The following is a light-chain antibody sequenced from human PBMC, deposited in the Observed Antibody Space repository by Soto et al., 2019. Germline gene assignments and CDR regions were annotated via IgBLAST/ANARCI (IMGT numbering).Light chain of an antibody. CDR3: QQYGSSVLT. Sequence: DIVLTQSPGTLSLSQGERATLSCRASQSVSTNSLAWYQQRPGQAPRPLIYGASSRATGTSDRFSGSGSGTDFTLIISRLEPEDFAVYYCQQYGSSVLTFGGGTKVDTK. CDR1: QSVSTNS. V-gene: IGKV3-20*01. J-gene: IGKJ4*01. CDR2: GAS.